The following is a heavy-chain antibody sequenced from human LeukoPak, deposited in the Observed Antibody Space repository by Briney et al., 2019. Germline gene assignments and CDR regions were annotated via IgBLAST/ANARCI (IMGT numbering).Heavy chain of an antibody. CDR2: IYYSGST. V-gene: IGHV4-39*07. Sequence: SETLSLTCTVSGGSISSSSYYWGWIRQPPGKGLEWIGSIYYSGSTYYNPSLKSRVTISVDTSKNQFSLKLSSVTAADTAVYYCAQKAPYSPAYSQHWGQGTLVTVSS. CDR1: GGSISSSSYY. D-gene: IGHD2-15*01. J-gene: IGHJ1*01. CDR3: AQKAPYSPAYSQH.